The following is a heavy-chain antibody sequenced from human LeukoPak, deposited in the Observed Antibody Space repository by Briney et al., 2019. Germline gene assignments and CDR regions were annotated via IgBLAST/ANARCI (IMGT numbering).Heavy chain of an antibody. CDR3: ARDNGDYVAFDI. CDR2: ITPYNGHT. J-gene: IGHJ3*02. D-gene: IGHD4-17*01. CDR1: GYTFTSYG. Sequence: GASVKVSCNASGYTFTSYGISWLRQAPGQGLDWMGWITPYNGHTNHAQKLQGRVTMTPDTSTSTVYMELRSLRSDDTAVYYCARDNGDYVAFDIWGQGTMVTVSS. V-gene: IGHV1-18*01.